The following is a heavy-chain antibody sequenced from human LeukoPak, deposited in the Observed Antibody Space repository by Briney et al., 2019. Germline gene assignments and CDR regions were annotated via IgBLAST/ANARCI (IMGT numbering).Heavy chain of an antibody. CDR1: GYTFTDYY. J-gene: IGHJ4*02. CDR3: ARDDDPIFGVVTPTAAC. V-gene: IGHV1-2*02. CDR2: INPSTDGT. D-gene: IGHD3-3*01. Sequence: ASVKVSCKASGYTFTDYYIHWVRQAPGQGLEWMGWINPSTDGTYSEQRFEGRVTMTRDTSITTAYLHLSSLTSDDTAVYYCARDDDPIFGVVTPTAACWGQGTLVTVSS.